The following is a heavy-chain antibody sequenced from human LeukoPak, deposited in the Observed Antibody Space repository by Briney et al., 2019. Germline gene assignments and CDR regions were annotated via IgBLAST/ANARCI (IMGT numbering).Heavy chain of an antibody. V-gene: IGHV4-39*07. J-gene: IGHJ4*02. CDR3: ATSRAYDYHFDY. Sequence: PSETLSLTCSVSGGSISSSSYDWDWIRQPPGKGLEWIGTISYSGSTYYNPSLKSRVTVSVDTSKNQFSLKLSSVTAADTAVYYCATSRAYDYHFDYWGQGTLVTVSS. CDR1: GGSISSSSYD. CDR2: ISYSGST. D-gene: IGHD5-12*01.